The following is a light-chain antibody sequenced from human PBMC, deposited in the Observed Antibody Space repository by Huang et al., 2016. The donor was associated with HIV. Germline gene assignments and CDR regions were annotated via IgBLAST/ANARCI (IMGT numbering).Light chain of an antibody. J-gene: IGKJ1*01. CDR1: QSVSGD. CDR2: DAS. V-gene: IGKV3-11*01. CDR3: QHRNNWPRT. Sequence: EIVLTQSPATLSLSPGERVTLFCRASQSVSGDLAWYQQKPGQAPRLLIYDASYGATGIPARCSGSGSGTDFTLTISSLEPEDFAVYYCQHRNNWPRTFGQGTNVEIK.